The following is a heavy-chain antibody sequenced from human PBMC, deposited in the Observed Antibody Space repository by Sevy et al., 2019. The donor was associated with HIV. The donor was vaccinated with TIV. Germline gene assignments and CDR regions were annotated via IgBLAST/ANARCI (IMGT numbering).Heavy chain of an antibody. CDR2: IGSSNCYI. V-gene: IGHV3-21*01. CDR3: ARSYRSRRYSLYSFEY. D-gene: IGHD6-13*01. J-gene: IGHJ4*02. CDR1: GFSFSSYS. Sequence: GGSLRLSCAASGFSFSSYSVSWVRQAPGKGLEWVASIGSSNCYIYYADSVKGRFTISSDNAKNSPFLHMNTLRAEDTAVYYCARSYRSRRYSLYSFEYWGQGTPVTVSS.